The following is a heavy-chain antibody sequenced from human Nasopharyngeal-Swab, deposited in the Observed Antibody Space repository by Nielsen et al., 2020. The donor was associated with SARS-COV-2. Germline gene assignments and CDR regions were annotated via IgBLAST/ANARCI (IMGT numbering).Heavy chain of an antibody. CDR1: GYTFIDYY. D-gene: IGHD1-26*01. CDR2: INPNTGGT. CDR3: ARGGTYYFDY. V-gene: IGHV1-2*02. Sequence: ASVKVFCKASGYTFIDYYIYWVRQAPGQGLEWMGWINPNTGGTNYAQKFQGRVTMTRDTPISTAYMELSRLRSDDTAVYYCARGGTYYFDYWGQGTLVTVSS. J-gene: IGHJ4*02.